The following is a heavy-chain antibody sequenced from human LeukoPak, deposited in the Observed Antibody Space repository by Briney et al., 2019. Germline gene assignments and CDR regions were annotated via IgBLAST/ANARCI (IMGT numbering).Heavy chain of an antibody. V-gene: IGHV4-59*01. Sequence: SETLSLTCTVSGGSISSYYWSWIRQPPGKGLEWIGYIYYSGSTNYNPSLKSRVTISVDTSKNQFSLKLSSVTAADTAVYYCARVDYYDSSGYYIWGQGTRVTVSS. CDR1: GGSISSYY. CDR2: IYYSGST. D-gene: IGHD3-22*01. J-gene: IGHJ4*02. CDR3: ARVDYYDSSGYYI.